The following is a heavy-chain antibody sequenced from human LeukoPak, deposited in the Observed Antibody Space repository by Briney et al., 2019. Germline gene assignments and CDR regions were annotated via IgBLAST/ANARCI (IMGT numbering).Heavy chain of an antibody. D-gene: IGHD3-3*01. CDR3: ARENYDFRPPGAFDI. CDR1: GFTFSSYW. Sequence: PGGSLRLSCAASGFTFSSYWMHWVRQAPGKGLVWVSRINSDGSSTSYADSVKGRFTISRDNAKNTLYLQMNSLRAEDTAVYYCARENYDFRPPGAFDIWGQGTMVTVSS. J-gene: IGHJ3*02. V-gene: IGHV3-74*01. CDR2: INSDGSST.